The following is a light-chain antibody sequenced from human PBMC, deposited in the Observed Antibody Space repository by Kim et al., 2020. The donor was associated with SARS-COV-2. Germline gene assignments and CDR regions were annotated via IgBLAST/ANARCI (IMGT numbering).Light chain of an antibody. Sequence: EIVMTQSPATLSVSPGERATLSCRASQSVSSNLAWYQQKPGQAPRLLIYGASTRATGIPARFSGSGSGTEFTLTISSLQSEDFAVYYCQQYNNRPPRTTFGGGTKLE. V-gene: IGKV3-15*01. J-gene: IGKJ4*01. CDR2: GAS. CDR3: QQYNNRPPRTT. CDR1: QSVSSN.